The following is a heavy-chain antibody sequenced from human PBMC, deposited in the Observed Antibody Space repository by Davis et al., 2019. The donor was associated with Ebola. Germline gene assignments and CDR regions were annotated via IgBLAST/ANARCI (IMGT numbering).Heavy chain of an antibody. CDR2: IHYSGSS. V-gene: IGHV4-59*01. CDR3: ARGLRPFDY. J-gene: IGHJ4*02. Sequence: SETLSLTCTVSGGSISSYYWTWIRQPPGKGLEYIGYIHYSGSSDYNASLESRVTISVDTSKNQFSLKLSSVTSADTAVYYCARGLRPFDYWGQGALVTVS. CDR1: GGSISSYY.